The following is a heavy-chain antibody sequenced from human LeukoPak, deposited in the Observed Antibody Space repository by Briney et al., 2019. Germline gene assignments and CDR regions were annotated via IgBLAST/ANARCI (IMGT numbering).Heavy chain of an antibody. Sequence: GGSLRLSCAASGFTFSSYAMSWVRRAPGKGLEWVSGISGSGDNTYYADSVKGRFTISRDNSKNTLYVQVNSLGPEDTAAYYCAKGSYYDSSGSFYFDYWGQGTLVTVSS. CDR1: GFTFSSYA. CDR3: AKGSYYDSSGSFYFDY. D-gene: IGHD3-22*01. J-gene: IGHJ4*02. V-gene: IGHV3-23*01. CDR2: ISGSGDNT.